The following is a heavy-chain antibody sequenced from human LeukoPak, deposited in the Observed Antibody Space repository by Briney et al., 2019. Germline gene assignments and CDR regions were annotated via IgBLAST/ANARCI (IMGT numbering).Heavy chain of an antibody. Sequence: PSETLSLTCTVSGGSTSSYYCNRIRQPPSTGLGWIGDIYSCGSTNSNPSLKSRVTISVDTSKNQFSLKLSSVTAADTAVYYCAGRLWRRDGYNLSAFDSWGQGTMVTVSS. V-gene: IGHV4-59*01. D-gene: IGHD5-24*01. CDR2: IYSCGST. CDR1: GGSTSSYY. J-gene: IGHJ3*02. CDR3: AGRLWRRDGYNLSAFDS.